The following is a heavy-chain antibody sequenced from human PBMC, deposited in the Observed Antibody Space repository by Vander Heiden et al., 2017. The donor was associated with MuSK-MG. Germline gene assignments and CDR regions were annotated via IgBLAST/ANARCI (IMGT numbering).Heavy chain of an antibody. CDR2: FYSIGHT. Sequence: QVQLQESGPGLVKPSATLSLTCNVSGVSLRRYYWPWSRQPAGQGLEWIGRFYSIGHTDYNPSLKGRVTMSLHPSTNQFSMKLTSVTAADTAVYFGARGRFEVSTSAGFFDHWGPGARGTVSS. D-gene: IGHD2-2*01. CDR3: ARGRFEVSTSAGFFDH. J-gene: IGHJ4*02. V-gene: IGHV4-4*07. CDR1: GVSLRRYY.